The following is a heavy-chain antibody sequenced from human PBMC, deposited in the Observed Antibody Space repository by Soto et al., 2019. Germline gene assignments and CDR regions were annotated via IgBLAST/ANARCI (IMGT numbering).Heavy chain of an antibody. J-gene: IGHJ4*02. CDR3: ARIASAVADY. V-gene: IGHV3-7*01. Sequence: GGSLRLSSATSGFNFRTYWMSWVRQSPGKGLEWVANIKQDGSEKYYVDSVKGRFTISRDNAKNSLHLQMNSLRAEDTAVYYCARIASAVADYWGQGTLVTVSS. D-gene: IGHD6-13*01. CDR1: GFNFRTYW. CDR2: IKQDGSEK.